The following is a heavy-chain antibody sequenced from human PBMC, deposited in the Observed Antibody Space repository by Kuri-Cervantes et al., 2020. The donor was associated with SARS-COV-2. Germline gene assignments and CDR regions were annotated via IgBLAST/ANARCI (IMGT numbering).Heavy chain of an antibody. J-gene: IGHJ6*02. CDR1: GSTFSDYY. D-gene: IGHD5-12*01. CDR3: ARDAKTRYSGYGLSYYGMDV. CDR2: ISSSSSYT. V-gene: IGHV3-11*05. Sequence: GESLKISCAASGSTFSDYYMSWIRPAPGKGLEWVSYISSSSSYTNYADSVKGRFTISRDNAKNSLYLQMNSLRAEDTAVYYCARDAKTRYSGYGLSYYGMDVWGQGTTVTVSS.